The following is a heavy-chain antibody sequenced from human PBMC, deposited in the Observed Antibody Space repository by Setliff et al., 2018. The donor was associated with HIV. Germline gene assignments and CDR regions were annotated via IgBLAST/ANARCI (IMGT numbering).Heavy chain of an antibody. V-gene: IGHV4-59*11. D-gene: IGHD6-19*01. CDR3: ATDPKGDGWAYFDS. Sequence: SETLSLTCSVAGASMTSHYLTWIRQPRGMGLEWIGNIYGSGTTKYNPSLRSRVTISVDKSKNQPSLSLDSVTAADTAVYYCATDPKGDGWAYFDSWGQGTLVTVS. CDR2: IYGSGTT. CDR1: GASMTSHY. J-gene: IGHJ4*02.